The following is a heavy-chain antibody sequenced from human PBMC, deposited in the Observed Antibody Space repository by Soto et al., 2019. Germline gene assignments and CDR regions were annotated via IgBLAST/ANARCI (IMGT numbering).Heavy chain of an antibody. J-gene: IGHJ6*02. V-gene: IGHV1-2*02. Sequence: ASVKVSCKASGYTFTGYHMHWVRQAPGQGLEWMGWINPNSGGTNYAQKFQGRVTMTRDTSISTAYMEVSRLRSEDTAVYYCAADRGSSSSTAYGMDVWGQGTTVTVSS. D-gene: IGHD6-13*01. CDR3: AADRGSSSSTAYGMDV. CDR2: INPNSGGT. CDR1: GYTFTGYH.